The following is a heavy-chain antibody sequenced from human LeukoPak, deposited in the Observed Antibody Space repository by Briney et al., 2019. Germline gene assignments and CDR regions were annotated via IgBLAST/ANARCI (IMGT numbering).Heavy chain of an antibody. J-gene: IGHJ4*02. CDR1: GYTFTSYD. Sequence: ASVKVSCKASGYTFTSYDINWVRQATGQGLEWMGWMNPNSGNTGYAQKFQGRVTVTRNTPISTAYMELSSLRSEDTAVYYCARGSRLVRGVTSRRNYYFDYWGQGTLVTVSS. CDR2: MNPNSGNT. CDR3: ARGSRLVRGVTSRRNYYFDY. V-gene: IGHV1-8*01. D-gene: IGHD3-10*01.